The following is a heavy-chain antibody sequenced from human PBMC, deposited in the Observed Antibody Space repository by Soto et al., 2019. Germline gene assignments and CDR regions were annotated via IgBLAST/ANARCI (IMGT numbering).Heavy chain of an antibody. CDR3: ARSDGY. J-gene: IGHJ4*02. V-gene: IGHV4-59*08. CDR2: IYYSGST. CDR1: VGSISSYY. Sequence: SETLSLTCTVSVGSISSYYWSWIRQPPGKGLEWIGYIYYSGSTNYNPSLKSRVTISVDTSKNQFSLKLSSVTAADTAVYYCARSDGYWGQGTLVTVSS.